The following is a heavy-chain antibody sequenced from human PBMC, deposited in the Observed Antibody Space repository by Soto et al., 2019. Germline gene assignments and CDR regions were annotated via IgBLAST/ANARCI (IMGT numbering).Heavy chain of an antibody. CDR1: GFTFSSYA. CDR3: AGEGIDGDAFDI. Sequence: QVQLVESGGGVVQPGRSLRLSCVASGFTFSSYAMHWVRQAPGKGLEWVAFISYDGRDRFHADSVKGRFTISRDNSKNTLYLQMNSLTPEDTAVYYCAGEGIDGDAFDIWGQGTMVTVSS. V-gene: IGHV3-30*01. D-gene: IGHD3-10*01. J-gene: IGHJ3*02. CDR2: ISYDGRDR.